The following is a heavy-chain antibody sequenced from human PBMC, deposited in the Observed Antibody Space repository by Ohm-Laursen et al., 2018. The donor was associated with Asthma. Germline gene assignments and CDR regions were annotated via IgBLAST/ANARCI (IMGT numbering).Heavy chain of an antibody. V-gene: IGHV3-23*01. Sequence: SLRLSCAASGFTFSIYSMNWVRQAPGKGLEWVSSISATSGSIYYADSVKGRFTISRDNSKNTLYLQMNSLRAEDTAVYYCARDPAGWDRDNWFDPWGQGTLVTVSS. CDR1: GFTFSIYS. CDR3: ARDPAGWDRDNWFDP. J-gene: IGHJ5*02. CDR2: ISATSGSI. D-gene: IGHD1-14*01.